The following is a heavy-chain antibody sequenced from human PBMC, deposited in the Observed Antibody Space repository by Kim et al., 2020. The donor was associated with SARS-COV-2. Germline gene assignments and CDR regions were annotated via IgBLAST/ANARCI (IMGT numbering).Heavy chain of an antibody. D-gene: IGHD5-18*01. Sequence: GGSLRLSCAASGFTFSSYEMNWVRQAPGKGLEWVSYISSSGSTIYYADSVKGRFTISRDNAKNSLYLQMNSLRAEDTAVYYCARSYGKDWYFDLWGRGTLVTVSS. CDR2: ISSSGSTI. V-gene: IGHV3-48*03. CDR3: ARSYGKDWYFDL. J-gene: IGHJ2*01. CDR1: GFTFSSYE.